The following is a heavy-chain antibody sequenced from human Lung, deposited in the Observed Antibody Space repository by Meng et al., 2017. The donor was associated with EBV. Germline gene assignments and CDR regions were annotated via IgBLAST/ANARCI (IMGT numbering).Heavy chain of an antibody. V-gene: IGHV1-3*01. CDR1: GYTFSIYA. D-gene: IGHD3-10*01. CDR2: INAGNGNT. CDR3: ARVNYWFDP. Sequence: QVQPVQSGADVQKPGASVKVSCKASGYTFSIYAIHWVRQAPGQRLEWMGRINAGNGNTKYAQKFQGRVTITRDTSASTAYMELSSLRSEDTAVYYCARVNYWFDPWGQGTLVTVSS. J-gene: IGHJ5*02.